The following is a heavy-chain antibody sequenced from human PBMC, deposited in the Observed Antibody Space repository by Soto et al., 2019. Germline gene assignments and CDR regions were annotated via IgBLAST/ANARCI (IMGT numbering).Heavy chain of an antibody. CDR2: IYYSGST. D-gene: IGHD4-17*01. Sequence: SETPSPTRTVSGGSISSYYWSWFRQPPGKGREWIGYIYYSGSTNYNPSLKSRVTISVDTSKNQFSLKLSSVTAADTSVYYCARRYGPGFDYWGQGTLVTVSS. J-gene: IGHJ4*02. V-gene: IGHV4-59*08. CDR3: ARRYGPGFDY. CDR1: GGSISSYY.